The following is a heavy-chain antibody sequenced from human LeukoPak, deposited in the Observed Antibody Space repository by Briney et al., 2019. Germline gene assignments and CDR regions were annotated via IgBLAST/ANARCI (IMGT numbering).Heavy chain of an antibody. CDR2: FYSGGSA. CDR1: GGSIRSYY. CDR3: ARVYSGYDLPESLANYYFDY. J-gene: IGHJ4*02. Sequence: SETLSLTCTVSGGSIRSYYWSWIRQPAGKGLEWIGRFYSGGSADYNPSLKSRVTMSVDTSKNQFSLKLSSVTAADTTVYYCARVYSGYDLPESLANYYFDYWGQGTLVTVSS. D-gene: IGHD5-12*01. V-gene: IGHV4-4*07.